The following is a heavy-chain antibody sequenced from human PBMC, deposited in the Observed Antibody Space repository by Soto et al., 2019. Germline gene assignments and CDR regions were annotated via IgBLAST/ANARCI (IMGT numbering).Heavy chain of an antibody. J-gene: IGHJ6*02. CDR3: AREGLYSNQNYYYGMDV. V-gene: IGHV1-2*04. Sequence: QVQLVQSGAEVKKPGASVKVSCKASGYTFTGYYMHWVRQAPGQGLEWMGWINPNSGGTNYAQKCQGWVTMTRDTSISTAYMELSRLRSDDTAVYYCAREGLYSNQNYYYGMDVWGQGTTVTVSS. CDR2: INPNSGGT. CDR1: GYTFTGYY. D-gene: IGHD4-4*01.